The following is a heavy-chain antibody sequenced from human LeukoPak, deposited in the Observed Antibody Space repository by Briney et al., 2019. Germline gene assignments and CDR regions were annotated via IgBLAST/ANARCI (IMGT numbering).Heavy chain of an antibody. CDR2: ISSSGSTI. Sequence: PGGSLRLSCAASGFTFSDYYMSWIRQAPGEGLEWVSYISSSGSTIYYADSVKGRFTISRDNAKNSLYLQMNSLRAEDTAVYYCARETYSSSWYPGMDVWGQGTTVTVSS. CDR3: ARETYSSSWYPGMDV. D-gene: IGHD6-13*01. J-gene: IGHJ6*02. CDR1: GFTFSDYY. V-gene: IGHV3-11*01.